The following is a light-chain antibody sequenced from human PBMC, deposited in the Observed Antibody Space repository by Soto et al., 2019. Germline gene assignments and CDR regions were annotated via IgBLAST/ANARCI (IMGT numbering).Light chain of an antibody. J-gene: IGKJ1*01. V-gene: IGKV1-5*03. CDR3: QQYSTFPWT. Sequence: DIKLTHSPSTLSASIGNIVTITCRASQSIGSWLAWYQQRPGKAPNVLIYKASNLERGVPSRFSGSGSETEFTLTISSLQPEDFATYYCQQYSTFPWTFGQGTKVEL. CDR1: QSIGSW. CDR2: KAS.